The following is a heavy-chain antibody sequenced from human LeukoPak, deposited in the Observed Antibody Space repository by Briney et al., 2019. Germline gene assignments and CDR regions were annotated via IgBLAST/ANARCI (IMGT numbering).Heavy chain of an antibody. CDR3: ARGYWFYFDY. Sequence: PSETLSLTCSVSGGSISSSSFYWGWIRQPPGKGLEWIASISYSGSTYYNPSLKSRVTISADTSKNQFSLKLSSVTAADTAVYYCARGYWFYFDYWGQGTLVTVSS. D-gene: IGHD2-8*02. J-gene: IGHJ4*02. V-gene: IGHV4-39*07. CDR1: GGSISSSSFY. CDR2: ISYSGST.